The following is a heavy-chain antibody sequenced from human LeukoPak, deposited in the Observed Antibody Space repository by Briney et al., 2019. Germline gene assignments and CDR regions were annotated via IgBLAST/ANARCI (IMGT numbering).Heavy chain of an antibody. J-gene: IGHJ6*02. V-gene: IGHV3-66*01. CDR2: IYSGGST. Sequence: GGSLRLSCAASGFTVSSNYMSWVRQAPGKGLEWVSVIYSGGSTYYADSVKGRFTISRDNSKNSLYLQMNSLRAEGTAAYYCAREEASYGMDVWGQGTTVTVSS. CDR3: AREEASYGMDV. CDR1: GFTVSSNY.